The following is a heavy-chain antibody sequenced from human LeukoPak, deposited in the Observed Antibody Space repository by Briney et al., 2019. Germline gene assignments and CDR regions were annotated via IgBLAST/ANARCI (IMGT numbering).Heavy chain of an antibody. Sequence: SETLSLTCTVSGGPLSAYYWTWIRQPPGKGQEWIGYIYDTGNTNYNPSLKSRVTISVDTSKNQFSLKLTSVTATDTAVYYCASGETGSTLGGYWGQGTLVTVSS. CDR1: GGPLSAYY. CDR3: ASGETGSTLGGY. CDR2: IYDTGNT. J-gene: IGHJ4*02. V-gene: IGHV4-59*01. D-gene: IGHD1-1*01.